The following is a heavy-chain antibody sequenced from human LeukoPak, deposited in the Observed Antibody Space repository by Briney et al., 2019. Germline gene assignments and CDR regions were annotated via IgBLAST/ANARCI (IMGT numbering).Heavy chain of an antibody. CDR1: GDTLTELS. V-gene: IGHV1-24*01. D-gene: IGHD3-10*01. J-gene: IGHJ4*02. Sequence: ASVKVSCKLSGDTLTELSMHWVRQSPGKGLEWMGGFVPEDGETIYAQKFQGRVTMTEDTSTDTAYMGLSSLRSDDTAVYFCATLPRGHLFDSWGQGTLVTVSS. CDR2: FVPEDGET. CDR3: ATLPRGHLFDS.